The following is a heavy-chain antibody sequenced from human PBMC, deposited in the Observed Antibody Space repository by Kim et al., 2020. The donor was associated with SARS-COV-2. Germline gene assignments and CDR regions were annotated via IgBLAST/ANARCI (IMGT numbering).Heavy chain of an antibody. Sequence: SQTLSLTCAISGDSVSTNSAAWNWIRQSPSRGLEWLGRTYYRSKWYNEYAESVKSRITINSATSKNQFSLQLNSVTPEDTAVYYCARGGIAVAGLYDAFDIWGQGTMVTVSS. J-gene: IGHJ3*02. CDR1: GDSVSTNSAA. CDR2: TYYRSKWYN. CDR3: ARGGIAVAGLYDAFDI. D-gene: IGHD6-19*01. V-gene: IGHV6-1*01.